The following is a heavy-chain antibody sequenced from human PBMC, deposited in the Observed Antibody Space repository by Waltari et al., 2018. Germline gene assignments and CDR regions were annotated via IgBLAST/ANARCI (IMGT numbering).Heavy chain of an antibody. CDR3: AKGSVTHDYFDY. J-gene: IGHJ4*02. D-gene: IGHD4-4*01. CDR1: GFTFDDYT. CDR2: ISWDGGST. Sequence: EVQLVESGGVVVQPGGSLRLSCAASGFTFDDYTLPLVRQAPGKGLEWVSLISWDGGSTYYADSVKGRFTISRDNSKNSLYLQMNSLRTEDTALYYCAKGSVTHDYFDYWGQGTLVTVSS. V-gene: IGHV3-43*01.